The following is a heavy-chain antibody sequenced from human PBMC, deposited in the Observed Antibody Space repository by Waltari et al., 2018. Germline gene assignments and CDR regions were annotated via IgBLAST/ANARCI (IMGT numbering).Heavy chain of an antibody. CDR1: GFTFSSYW. CDR3: ARGCPDEDGYTGHNWFDP. CDR2: SNSDGSST. V-gene: IGHV3-74*01. J-gene: IGHJ5*02. D-gene: IGHD5-12*01. Sequence: EVQLVESGGGLVQPGGSLRLSCAASGFTFSSYWMHWVRQAPGKGLVWVSRSNSDGSSTSYADSVKGRFTISRDNAKNTLYLQMNSLRAEDTAVYYCARGCPDEDGYTGHNWFDPWGQGTLVTVSS.